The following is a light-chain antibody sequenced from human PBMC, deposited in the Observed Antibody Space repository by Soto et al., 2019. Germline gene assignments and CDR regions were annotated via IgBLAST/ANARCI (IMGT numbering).Light chain of an antibody. J-gene: IGKJ1*01. CDR2: DAS. V-gene: IGKV1-5*01. Sequence: DIQMTRSPSTLSASVGDRVTITCRASQSISSWLAWYQQKPGKAPKLLIYDASSLESGVPSRFSGSGSGTEFTLTISSLQPDDFATYYCQQYITFGQGTKVDIK. CDR3: QQYIT. CDR1: QSISSW.